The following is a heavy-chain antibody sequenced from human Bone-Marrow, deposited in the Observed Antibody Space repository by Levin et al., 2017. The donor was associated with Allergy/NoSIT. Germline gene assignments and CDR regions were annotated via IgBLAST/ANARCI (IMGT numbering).Heavy chain of an antibody. CDR2: IYYRGDT. J-gene: IGHJ6*02. V-gene: IGHV4-59*01. CDR1: GGSISSYY. CDR3: AREGSSGGYYYYYAMDV. D-gene: IGHD6-6*01. Sequence: SETLSLTCIVSGGSISSYYWSWIRQPPGKGLEWIGDIYYRGDTNYNPSLKSRVTISLDTAKNQFSLTLSSVTAADTAFYYCAREGSSGGYYYYYAMDVWGQGTTVTVSS.